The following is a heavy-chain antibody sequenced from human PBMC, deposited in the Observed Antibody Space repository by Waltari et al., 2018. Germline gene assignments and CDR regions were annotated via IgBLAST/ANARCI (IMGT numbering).Heavy chain of an antibody. Sequence: QVQLVESGGGVVQPGRSLRLSCVASGLRFRSYGMHWVRQAPGHGLEWVAVIWYDGGNKYYADSVKDRFTVSRDNSKNTLYLQMNSLRAEDTAIYYCATDATHYASNWGQGTLVTVSS. V-gene: IGHV3-33*03. CDR1: GLRFRSYG. CDR2: IWYDGGNK. CDR3: ATDATHYASN. J-gene: IGHJ4*02. D-gene: IGHD4-17*01.